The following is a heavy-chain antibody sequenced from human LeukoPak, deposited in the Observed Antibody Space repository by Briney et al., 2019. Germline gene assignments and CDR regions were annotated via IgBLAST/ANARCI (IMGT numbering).Heavy chain of an antibody. Sequence: SETLSLTCTVSGVSIYSHDWSWIRQSPGKGLEWLGYSHYSGDTRYNPSLKNRVTISLDTSKNQFSLRLSSVTAADTAVYFCAKGEYSRTSYYHYYMDVWGKGTRVTVSS. CDR1: GVSIYSHD. V-gene: IGHV4-59*11. CDR2: SHYSGDT. CDR3: AKGEYSRTSYYHYYMDV. J-gene: IGHJ6*03. D-gene: IGHD6-6*01.